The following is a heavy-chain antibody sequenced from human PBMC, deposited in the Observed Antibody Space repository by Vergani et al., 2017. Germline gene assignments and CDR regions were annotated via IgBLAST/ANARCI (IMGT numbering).Heavy chain of an antibody. CDR1: GFTFSSYG. V-gene: IGHV3-30*18. Sequence: QVQLVESGGGVVQPGRSLRLSCAASGFTFSSYGMHWVRQAPGKGLEWVAVISYDGSNKYYADSVKGRFTISRDNSKNTLYLQMNSLRAEDTAVYYCAKDRKVGAIRRGVDYRGQGTLVTVSA. J-gene: IGHJ4*02. D-gene: IGHD1-26*01. CDR2: ISYDGSNK. CDR3: AKDRKVGAIRRGVDY.